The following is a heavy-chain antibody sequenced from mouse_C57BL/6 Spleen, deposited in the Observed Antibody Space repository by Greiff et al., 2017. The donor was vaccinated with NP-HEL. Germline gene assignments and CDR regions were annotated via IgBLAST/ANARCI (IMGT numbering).Heavy chain of an antibody. V-gene: IGHV1-22*01. CDR3: ARDDHYYGSSWYFDV. D-gene: IGHD1-1*01. CDR1: GYTFTDYN. J-gene: IGHJ1*03. Sequence: VQLKESGPELVKPGASVKMSCKASGYTFTDYNMHWVKQSHGKSLEWIGYSNPNNGGTSYNQKFKGKATLTVNKSSSTAYMELRSLTSEDSAVYYCARDDHYYGSSWYFDVWGTGTTVTVSS. CDR2: SNPNNGGT.